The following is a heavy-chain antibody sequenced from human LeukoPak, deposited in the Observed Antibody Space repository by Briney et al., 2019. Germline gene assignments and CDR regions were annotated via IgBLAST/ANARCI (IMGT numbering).Heavy chain of an antibody. Sequence: GGSLRLSCAASGFTFSSYSMNWVRQAPGKGLEWVSSISSSSSYIYYADSVKGRFTISRDNAKNSLYLQMNSLRAEDTAVYYCARALGRGVISNLFDPWGQGTLVTVSS. CDR2: ISSSSSYI. D-gene: IGHD3-10*01. CDR1: GFTFSSYS. CDR3: ARALGRGVISNLFDP. J-gene: IGHJ5*02. V-gene: IGHV3-21*01.